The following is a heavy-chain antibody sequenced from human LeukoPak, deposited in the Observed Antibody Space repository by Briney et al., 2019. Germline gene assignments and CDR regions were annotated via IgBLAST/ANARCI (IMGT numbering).Heavy chain of an antibody. CDR1: GGSISSSNW. V-gene: IGHV4-4*02. Sequence: PSETLSLTCAVSGGSISSSNWWSWIRQPPGKGLEWIGEINHSGSTNYNPSLKSRVTISVDTSKNQFSLKLSSVTAADTAVYYCAVGGYSYSLVWGQGTLVTVSS. CDR3: AVGGYSYSLV. D-gene: IGHD5-18*01. CDR2: INHSGST. J-gene: IGHJ4*02.